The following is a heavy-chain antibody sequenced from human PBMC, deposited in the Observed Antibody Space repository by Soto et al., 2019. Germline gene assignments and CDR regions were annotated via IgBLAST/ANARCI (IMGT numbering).Heavy chain of an antibody. CDR1: GFTFTSSA. CDR3: AAVAEYYYDSSGYHTGPPIGRY. D-gene: IGHD3-22*01. CDR2: IVVGSGNT. J-gene: IGHJ4*02. V-gene: IGHV1-58*01. Sequence: VKVSCKASGFTFTSSAVQWVRQARGQRLEWIGWIVVGSGNTNYAQKFQERVTITRDMSTSTAYMELSSLRSEDTAVYYCAAVAEYYYDSSGYHTGPPIGRYWGQGTLVTVSS.